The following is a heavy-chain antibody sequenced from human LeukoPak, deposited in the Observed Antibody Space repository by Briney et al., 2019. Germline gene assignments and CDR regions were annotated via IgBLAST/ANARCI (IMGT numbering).Heavy chain of an antibody. J-gene: IGHJ6*02. CDR1: GFTFSSYS. D-gene: IGHD3-22*01. Sequence: PGGSQRLSCAASGFTFSSYSMNWVRQAPGKGLEWVSYISSSSSTIYYADSVKGRFTISRDNAKNSLYLQMNSLRAEDTAVYYCARDVPQITMIENGMDVWGQGTTVTVSS. V-gene: IGHV3-48*01. CDR3: ARDVPQITMIENGMDV. CDR2: ISSSSSTI.